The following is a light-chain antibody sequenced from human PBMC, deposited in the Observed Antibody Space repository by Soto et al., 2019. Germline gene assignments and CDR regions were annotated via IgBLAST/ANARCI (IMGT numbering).Light chain of an antibody. J-gene: IGLJ3*02. CDR2: GNF. CDR1: SSNIGAGHD. CDR3: QSYDSSLLWV. Sequence: QAVVTQSPSVSGAPGQRVTISCTGSSSNIGAGHDVHWYQQLPGRAPKLLIYGNFNRPSGVPDRFSGSKSGTSASLAITGLQAEDEADYYCQSYDSSLLWVFGGGTKLTVL. V-gene: IGLV1-40*01.